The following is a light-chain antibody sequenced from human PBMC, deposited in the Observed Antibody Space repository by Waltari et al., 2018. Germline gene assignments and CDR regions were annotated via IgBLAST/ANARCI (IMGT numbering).Light chain of an antibody. CDR2: WAS. CDR3: QQYYDTPLT. CDR1: QGVLSSSNRKNH. J-gene: IGKJ4*01. V-gene: IGKV4-1*01. Sequence: DIVMTQSPDSLAVSLGERATINCKSSQGVLSSSNRKNHLAWYQQKPGQPPKLLIYWASTRESGVPDRCSGSGSGTDFSLTISSLQAEDVAVYYCQQYYDTPLTFGGGTKVEIK.